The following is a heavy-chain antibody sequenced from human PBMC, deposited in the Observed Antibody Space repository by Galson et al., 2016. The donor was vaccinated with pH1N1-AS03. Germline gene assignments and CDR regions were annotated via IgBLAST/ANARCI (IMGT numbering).Heavy chain of an antibody. V-gene: IGHV3-23*01. D-gene: IGHD7-27*01. Sequence: SLRLSCAASGFSLRTYAMSWVRQPPGKGLEWVSAISADCASTFHADSVTGRFSISRDSSKNTLYLQMNSLRAEDTAIHYCVKESSALTGYFDYWGQGILVTVSS. J-gene: IGHJ4*02. CDR1: GFSLRTYA. CDR3: VKESSALTGYFDY. CDR2: ISADCAST.